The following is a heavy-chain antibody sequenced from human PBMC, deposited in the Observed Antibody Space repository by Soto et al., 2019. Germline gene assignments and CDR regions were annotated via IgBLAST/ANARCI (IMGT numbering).Heavy chain of an antibody. V-gene: IGHV1-18*01. CDR3: AIEGSGGRVYYYYYYMDV. CDR1: GYTFTSYG. J-gene: IGHJ6*03. D-gene: IGHD2-15*01. CDR2: ISAYNGNT. Sequence: ASVKVSCKASGYTFTSYGISWVRQAPGEGLEWMGWISAYNGNTNYAQKLQGRVTMTTDTSTSTAYMELRSLRSDDTAVYYCAIEGSGGRVYYYYYYMDVWGKGTTVTVSS.